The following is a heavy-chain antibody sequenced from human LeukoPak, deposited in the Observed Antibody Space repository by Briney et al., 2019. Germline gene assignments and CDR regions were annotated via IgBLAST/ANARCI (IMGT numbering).Heavy chain of an antibody. V-gene: IGHV3-53*01. CDR3: AREQPPGVYFDY. CDR1: GFNVSSNY. J-gene: IGHJ4*02. D-gene: IGHD3-10*01. Sequence: PGGSLRLSCAASGFNVSSNYMSWGRQAPGKGLEWVSIIYTDGNTYNADSVKGRFTISRDNSKNTLYLQMNSLRAEDTAVYYCAREQPPGVYFDYWGQGTLVTVSS. CDR2: IYTDGNT.